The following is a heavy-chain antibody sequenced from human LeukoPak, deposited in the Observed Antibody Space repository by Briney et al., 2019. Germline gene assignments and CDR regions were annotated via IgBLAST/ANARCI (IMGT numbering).Heavy chain of an antibody. V-gene: IGHV1-69*13. Sequence: SVKESSKASGGTCSSNAISGVRHAPREELEWMGGIIPIFGTANCAQKFQGRVTITADESTSTASIEQSSLRSEATAVYYCSGSPDDLWCRYHDDYWGQGTLVTVPS. CDR1: GGTCSSNA. CDR3: SGSPDDLWCRYHDDY. J-gene: IGHJ4*02. D-gene: IGHD3-3*01. CDR2: IIPIFGTA.